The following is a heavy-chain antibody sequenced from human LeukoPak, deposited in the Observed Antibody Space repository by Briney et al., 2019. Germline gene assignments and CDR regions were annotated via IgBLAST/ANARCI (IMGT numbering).Heavy chain of an antibody. CDR2: ISSSSSTI. CDR1: GFAFSSYS. D-gene: IGHD5-18*01. CDR3: ARGSYSYGPLDY. J-gene: IGHJ4*02. V-gene: IGHV3-48*02. Sequence: GGSLRLSCAASGFAFSSYSMNWVRQAPGKGLEWVSYISSSSSTIYYADSVKGRFTISRDNAKNSLYLQMNRLRDEDTAVYYCARGSYSYGPLDYWGQGTRVPVSS.